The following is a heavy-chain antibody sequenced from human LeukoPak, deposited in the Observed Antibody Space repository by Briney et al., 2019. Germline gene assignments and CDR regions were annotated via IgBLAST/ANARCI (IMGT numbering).Heavy chain of an antibody. V-gene: IGHV3-23*01. CDR2: ISGSGGST. Sequence: GGSLRLSCVASGFTFTTYAMSWVRQAPGKGLEWVAAISGSGGSTYYADTVRGRFTISRDTSNNMLYLQMNSLRAEDTAVYYCAKDVVRGSGRINWFDPWGQGTVVTVSS. D-gene: IGHD3-10*01. J-gene: IGHJ5*02. CDR3: AKDVVRGSGRINWFDP. CDR1: GFTFTTYA.